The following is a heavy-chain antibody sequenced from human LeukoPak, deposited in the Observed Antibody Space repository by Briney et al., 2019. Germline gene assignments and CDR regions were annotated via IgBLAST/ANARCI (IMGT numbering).Heavy chain of an antibody. D-gene: IGHD6-6*01. CDR2: ISGSGGTK. Sequence: GGSLRLSCAASGFIFGNYAMSWVRQAPGKGLEWVSSISGSGGTKYYVESVKGRFTISRDNSKNTVYLQMHSLKAEDTALYYCAKERVKLAARPVGLDYWGQGTLVTVSS. V-gene: IGHV3-23*01. CDR1: GFIFGNYA. J-gene: IGHJ4*02. CDR3: AKERVKLAARPVGLDY.